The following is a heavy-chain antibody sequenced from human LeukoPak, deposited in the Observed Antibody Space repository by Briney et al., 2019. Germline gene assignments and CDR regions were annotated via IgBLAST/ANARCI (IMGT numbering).Heavy chain of an antibody. CDR2: IKSKTDGGTT. CDR1: GFTFRDAG. D-gene: IGHD5-18*01. V-gene: IGHV3-15*01. J-gene: IGHJ4*02. CDR3: AHRDTAMVRVDY. Sequence: GGSLRLSCAASGFTFRDAGMSWVRQAPGKGLEWVGRIKSKTDGGTTDYAAPVKGRFTISRDDSKNTLYLQMSSLKTEDTAVYFCAHRDTAMVRVDYWGQGTLVTVSS.